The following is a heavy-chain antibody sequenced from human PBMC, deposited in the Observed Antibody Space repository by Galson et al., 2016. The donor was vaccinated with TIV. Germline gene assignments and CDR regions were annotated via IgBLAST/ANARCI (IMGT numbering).Heavy chain of an antibody. CDR1: GFTFSDFG. CDR3: ANRGVKVYMTNFWYYVDV. D-gene: IGHD1-14*01. Sequence: SLRLSCAASGFTFSDFGMHWVRQAPGKGLEWVAFIQLDGHSQFYADSVKGRFTISRDNSKNTLYLQMRTLKTDDTAVYYCANRGVKVYMTNFWYYVDVWGKGTTVTVS. CDR2: IQLDGHSQ. V-gene: IGHV3-30*02. J-gene: IGHJ6*03.